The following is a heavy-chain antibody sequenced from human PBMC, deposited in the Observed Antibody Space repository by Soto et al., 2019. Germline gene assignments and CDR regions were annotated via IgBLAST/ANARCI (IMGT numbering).Heavy chain of an antibody. Sequence: GGSLRLSCAASGFTFSSYGMHWVRQAPGKGLEWVAVISYDGSNKYYADSVKGRFTISRDNSKNTLYLQMNSLRAEDRAVYYCAKAILDYGDGSYYCYCMDVWGQGTTVTVSS. CDR2: ISYDGSNK. CDR3: AKAILDYGDGSYYCYCMDV. D-gene: IGHD4-17*01. V-gene: IGHV3-30*18. J-gene: IGHJ6*02. CDR1: GFTFSSYG.